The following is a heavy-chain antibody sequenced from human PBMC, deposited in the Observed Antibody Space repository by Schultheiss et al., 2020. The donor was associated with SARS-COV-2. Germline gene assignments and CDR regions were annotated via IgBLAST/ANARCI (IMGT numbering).Heavy chain of an antibody. D-gene: IGHD6-13*01. V-gene: IGHV3-64D*06. CDR3: VKEESSSWYSF. J-gene: IGHJ4*02. CDR1: GFIVSSNY. Sequence: GGSLRLSCVASGFIVSSNYMIWVRQAPGKGLEYVSAISSNGGSTYYADSVKGRFTISRDNSKNTLSLQMSSLRPEDTALYYCVKEESSSWYSFWGQGALVTVSS. CDR2: ISSNGGST.